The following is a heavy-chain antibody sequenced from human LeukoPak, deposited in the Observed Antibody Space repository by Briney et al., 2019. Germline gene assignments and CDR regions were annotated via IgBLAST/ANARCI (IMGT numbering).Heavy chain of an antibody. J-gene: IGHJ5*02. D-gene: IGHD3-22*01. Sequence: PGGSPRLSCAASGFTFSNAWMSWVRQAPGKGLEWVGRIKSKTDGGTTDYAAPVKGRFTISRDDSKNTLYLQMNSLRAEDTAVYYCARVSLAYSYYYDSSGYPLPWFDPWGQGTLVTVSS. CDR1: GFTFSNAW. CDR2: IKSKTDGGTT. CDR3: ARVSLAYSYYYDSSGYPLPWFDP. V-gene: IGHV3-15*05.